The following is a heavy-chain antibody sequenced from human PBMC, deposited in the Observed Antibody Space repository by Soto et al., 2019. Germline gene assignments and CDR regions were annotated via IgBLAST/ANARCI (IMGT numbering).Heavy chain of an antibody. J-gene: IGHJ4*02. CDR3: ARDWDPNLGYCFDY. CDR1: GYTFTGYY. D-gene: IGHD3-16*01. V-gene: IGHV1-2*04. Sequence: GASVNVSCKASGYTFTGYYMHWVRQAPGQGLEWMGWINPNSGGTNYAQKFQGWVTMTRDTSISTAYMELSRLRSDDTAVYYCARDWDPNLGYCFDYWGQGTLVTVSS. CDR2: INPNSGGT.